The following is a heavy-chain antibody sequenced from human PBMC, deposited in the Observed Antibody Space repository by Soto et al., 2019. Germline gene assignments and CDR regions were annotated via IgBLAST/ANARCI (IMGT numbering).Heavy chain of an antibody. CDR3: ARGRPWELYDY. V-gene: IGHV4-59*12. CDR1: GGSISTYY. CDR2: IYYSGST. Sequence: QVQLQESGPGLVKPSDTLSLTCTVSGGSISTYYWSWIRQSPGKGLDWIGYIYYSGSTNYNPSLKSRVTISVDTSKNEFSLKLSSMTAADTAVYYCARGRPWELYDYWGQGTLVTVSS. D-gene: IGHD1-26*01. J-gene: IGHJ4*02.